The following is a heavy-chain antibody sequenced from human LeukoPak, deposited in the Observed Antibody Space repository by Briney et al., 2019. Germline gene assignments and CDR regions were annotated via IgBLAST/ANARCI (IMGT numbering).Heavy chain of an antibody. CDR3: ARDSIGISAVGTN. V-gene: IGHV4-4*07. CDR2: MYSSGST. CDR1: GGSISNYY. D-gene: IGHD6-13*01. J-gene: IGHJ4*02. Sequence: SETLSLTCTVSGGSISNYYWSWIRQPAGKGLEWIGRMYSSGSTNHNGYNPSLKSRATMSVDTSKNQFSLKLSSVTAADTAIYYCARDSIGISAVGTNWGQGTLVTVSS.